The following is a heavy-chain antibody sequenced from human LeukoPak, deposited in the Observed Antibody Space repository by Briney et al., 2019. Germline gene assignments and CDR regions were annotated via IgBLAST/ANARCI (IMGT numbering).Heavy chain of an antibody. CDR2: IFYSGST. D-gene: IGHD3-9*01. CDR3: AKDLLVRYFDWLPFDY. V-gene: IGHV4-59*12. Sequence: PSETLSLTCTVSGGSISSYYWSWIRQSPGKGLEWIGYIFYSGSTNYNPSLKSRATISVDTSKNQFSLKLSSVTAADTAVYYCAKDLLVRYFDWLPFDYWGQGTLVTVSS. J-gene: IGHJ4*02. CDR1: GGSISSYY.